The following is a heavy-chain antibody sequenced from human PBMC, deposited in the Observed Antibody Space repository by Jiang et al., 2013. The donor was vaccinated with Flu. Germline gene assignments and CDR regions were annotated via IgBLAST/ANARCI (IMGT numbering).Heavy chain of an antibody. CDR3: ASGPGPEQLDY. V-gene: IGHV5-51*01. CDR2: IHPYDSDI. J-gene: IGHJ4*02. CDR1: GYTSGYGFSNYW. Sequence: GESLKISCKGSGYTSGYGFSNYWIGWVRQMPGKGLEWIGFIHPYDSDIRYSPPFQGQVTVSADTSISTAFLQWSSLKSSDTAIYFCASGPGPEQLDYWGQGTLVTVSS.